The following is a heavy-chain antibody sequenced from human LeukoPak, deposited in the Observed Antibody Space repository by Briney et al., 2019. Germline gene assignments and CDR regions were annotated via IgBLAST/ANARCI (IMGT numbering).Heavy chain of an antibody. V-gene: IGHV1-8*01. CDR1: GYTFTSYD. D-gene: IGHD5-18*01. J-gene: IGHJ3*02. CDR3: ARDLPGYSYRGRDAFDI. CDR2: MNPNTGNT. Sequence: ASVRVSCKASGYTFTSYDINWVRQATGQGLEWMGWMNPNTGNTGYARKFQGRVTMTRDTSISTAYMELSSLRSEDTAVYYCARDLPGYSYRGRDAFDIWGQGTMVTVSS.